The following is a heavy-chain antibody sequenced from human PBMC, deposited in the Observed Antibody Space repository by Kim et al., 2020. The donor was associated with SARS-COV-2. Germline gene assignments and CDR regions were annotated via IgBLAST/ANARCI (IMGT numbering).Heavy chain of an antibody. D-gene: IGHD3-10*01. Sequence: ASVKVSCKASGYTFTSYGISWVRQAPGQGLEWMGWISAYNGNTNYAQKLQGRVTMTTDTSTSTAYMELRSLRSDDTAVYYCARAGVAMVRGVIGPNYYYGMDVWGQGTTVTVSS. V-gene: IGHV1-18*01. CDR3: ARAGVAMVRGVIGPNYYYGMDV. CDR1: GYTFTSYG. J-gene: IGHJ6*02. CDR2: ISAYNGNT.